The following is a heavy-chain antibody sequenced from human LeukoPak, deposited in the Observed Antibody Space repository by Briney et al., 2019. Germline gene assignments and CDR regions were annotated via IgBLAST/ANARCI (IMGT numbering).Heavy chain of an antibody. J-gene: IGHJ4*02. D-gene: IGHD3-22*01. Sequence: ASVKVSCKASGYTFTSYGISWVRQAPGQGLEWMGWISAYNGNTNYAQKLQGRVTMTTDTSTSTAYMELRSLRSDDTAVYYCARAQYYYDSSGIYYFDYWGQGTLVTVSS. CDR2: ISAYNGNT. CDR1: GYTFTSYG. CDR3: ARAQYYYDSSGIYYFDY. V-gene: IGHV1-18*01.